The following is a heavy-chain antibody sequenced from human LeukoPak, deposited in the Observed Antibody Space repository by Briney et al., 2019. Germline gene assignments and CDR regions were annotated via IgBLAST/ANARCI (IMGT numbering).Heavy chain of an antibody. D-gene: IGHD6-19*01. CDR3: AREGIAVADTYYYYYMDV. CDR1: GTSLRSGSYY. CDR2: MYIGGRT. V-gene: IGHV4-61*02. Sequence: SETLSLTCTVTGTSLRSGSYYWNWIGQAAGKALAWLGRMYIGGRTTYNPSLKSRVTISLETTENQFFLRLRSVTAADTAVYYCAREGIAVADTYYYYYMDVWGKGTWVTVSS. J-gene: IGHJ6*03.